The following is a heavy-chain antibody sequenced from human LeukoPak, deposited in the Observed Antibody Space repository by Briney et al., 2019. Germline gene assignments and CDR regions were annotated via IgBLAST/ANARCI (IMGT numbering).Heavy chain of an antibody. CDR2: ISWKGQTT. Sequence: GGSLRLSCAASGFTFDDYAMHWVRQAPGKGLEWVSLISWKGQTTYYAGSVRGRFTVSRDNSKNSLFLEMKSLTTDDTAFYYCTRDTDFGSPTNYFDHWGQGTLVSVSS. V-gene: IGHV3-43*01. CDR3: TRDTDFGSPTNYFDH. D-gene: IGHD3-10*01. CDR1: GFTFDDYA. J-gene: IGHJ4*02.